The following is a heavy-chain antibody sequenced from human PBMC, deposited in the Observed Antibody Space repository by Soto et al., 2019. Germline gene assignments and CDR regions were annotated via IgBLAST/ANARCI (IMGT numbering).Heavy chain of an antibody. Sequence: EVQLVESGGGLVQPGRSLRLSCAASGFTLDDYAMHWVRQPPGKGLEWVSSISWNSGHIGYTDSVKGRFTISRDNAKNSLYLQMNSLRSEDTALYYCAKGRGDSGYYSLFDYWGQGTLVTVSS. J-gene: IGHJ4*02. CDR2: ISWNSGHI. CDR3: AKGRGDSGYYSLFDY. V-gene: IGHV3-9*01. D-gene: IGHD3-22*01. CDR1: GFTLDDYA.